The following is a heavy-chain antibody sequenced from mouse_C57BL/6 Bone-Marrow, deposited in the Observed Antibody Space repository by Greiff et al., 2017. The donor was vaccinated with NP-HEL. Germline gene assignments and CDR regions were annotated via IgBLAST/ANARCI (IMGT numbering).Heavy chain of an antibody. D-gene: IGHD1-1*01. V-gene: IGHV1-54*01. CDR2: INPGSGGT. CDR1: GYAFTNYL. Sequence: VQLQQSGAELVRPGTSVKVSCKASGYAFTNYLIEWVKQRPGQGLEWIGVINPGSGGTNYNEKFKGKATLTADKSSSTAYMQLSSLPSEDSAVYFCARGDYGSSRVYYYAMDYWGQGTSVTVSS. CDR3: ARGDYGSSRVYYYAMDY. J-gene: IGHJ4*01.